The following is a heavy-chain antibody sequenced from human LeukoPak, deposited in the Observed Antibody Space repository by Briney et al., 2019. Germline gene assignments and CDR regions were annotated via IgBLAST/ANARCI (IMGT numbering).Heavy chain of an antibody. V-gene: IGHV3-30*18. D-gene: IGHD5-12*01. J-gene: IGHJ4*02. CDR2: ISYDGSNK. Sequence: PVGSLRLSCAPSLFTFSSYGLHWVRHAPRKGLECVAVISYDGSNKYYADSVKGRVTISRDNPKKTLYLQMNSVRAEDTAVYYCAKSRFVATGPEEYFDQGGKGTLVPVP. CDR1: LFTFSSYG. CDR3: AKSRFVATGPEEYFDQ.